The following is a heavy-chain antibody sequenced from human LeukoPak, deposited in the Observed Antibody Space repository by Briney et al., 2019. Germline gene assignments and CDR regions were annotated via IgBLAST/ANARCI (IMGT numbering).Heavy chain of an antibody. CDR2: ISSNGGST. CDR3: ARESEYATATVDY. D-gene: IGHD4-17*01. Sequence: PGGSLRLSCVASGFTFSSYAVHWVRQAPGKGLEYVSAISSNGGSTYYANSVKGRFTISRDNSKNTLYLQMGSLRAEDMAVYYCARESEYATATVDYWGQGTLVTVSS. CDR1: GFTFSSYA. J-gene: IGHJ4*02. V-gene: IGHV3-64*01.